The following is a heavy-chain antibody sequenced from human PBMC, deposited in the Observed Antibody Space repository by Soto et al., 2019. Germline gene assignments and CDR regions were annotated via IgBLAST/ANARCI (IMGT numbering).Heavy chain of an antibody. CDR1: GGSISSGAYY. D-gene: IGHD4-17*01. Sequence: QVQLQESGPGLVKPSQTLSLTCTVSGGSISSGAYYWSWVRQPPGKGLEWIGYIYYSGSTYYNPSLKSRVTISVDTSQNQFGLKLSSVTATDTAVYYCARDNYGDTYYFDYWGQGTLGTVSS. J-gene: IGHJ4*02. CDR3: ARDNYGDTYYFDY. V-gene: IGHV4-30-4*01. CDR2: IYYSGST.